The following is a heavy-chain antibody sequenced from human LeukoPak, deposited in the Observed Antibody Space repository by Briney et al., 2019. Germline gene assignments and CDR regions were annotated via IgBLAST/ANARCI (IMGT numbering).Heavy chain of an antibody. CDR1: GFTFSSYG. J-gene: IGHJ4*02. CDR2: IWYDGSNK. V-gene: IGHV3-33*01. Sequence: LPGGSLRLSCAASGFTFSSYGMHWVRQAPGKGLEWVAVIWYDGSNKYYADSVKGRFTISRDNSKNTLYLQLNSLRAEDTAVYYCARDRGYCTGGSCDPELVFDYWGQGNLVTVSS. D-gene: IGHD2-15*01. CDR3: ARDRGYCTGGSCDPELVFDY.